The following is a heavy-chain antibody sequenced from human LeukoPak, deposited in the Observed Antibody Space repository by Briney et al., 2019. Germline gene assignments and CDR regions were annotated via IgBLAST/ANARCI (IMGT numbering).Heavy chain of an antibody. CDR3: ARDGSSGWSHDY. CDR1: GFTVSNNY. J-gene: IGHJ4*02. D-gene: IGHD6-19*01. CDR2: IYDGGST. Sequence: GGSLRLSCAASGFTVSNNYMSWVRQAPGKGLEWVSIIYDGGSTYYADSVKGRFTISRDNSKNTLYLQMNSLRAEDTAVYYCARDGSSGWSHDYWGQGALVTVSS. V-gene: IGHV3-53*01.